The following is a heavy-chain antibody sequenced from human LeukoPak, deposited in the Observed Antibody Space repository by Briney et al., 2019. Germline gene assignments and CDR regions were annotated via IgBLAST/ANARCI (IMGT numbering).Heavy chain of an antibody. CDR1: GFTFSSNG. D-gene: IGHD2-2*01. Sequence: GGSLRLSCAASGFTFSSNGMSWVRQAPGRGLEWVSVISGSGGSPDYTDSVKGRFTISRDNSKNTLYLQMNSLRAEDTAVYYCAKGGKTIMCPTSCYDYWGQGTLVTVSS. CDR2: ISGSGGSP. V-gene: IGHV3-23*01. J-gene: IGHJ4*02. CDR3: AKGGKTIMCPTSCYDY.